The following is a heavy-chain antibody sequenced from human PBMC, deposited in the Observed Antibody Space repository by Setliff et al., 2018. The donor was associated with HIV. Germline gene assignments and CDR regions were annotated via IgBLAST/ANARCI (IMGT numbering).Heavy chain of an antibody. CDR1: GFTFSSYW. D-gene: IGHD3-10*01. J-gene: IGHJ6*02. CDR3: ARGYYGSDLQNGMDV. V-gene: IGHV3-74*01. Sequence: GGSLRLSCAASGFTFSSYWMHWVRQAPGKGLVWVSRLNTDGSNTRYADSVKGRFTISRDNVKNTLYLQMNSLRGEDMAVYFCARGYYGSDLQNGMDVWGQGTTVTVSS. CDR2: LNTDGSNT.